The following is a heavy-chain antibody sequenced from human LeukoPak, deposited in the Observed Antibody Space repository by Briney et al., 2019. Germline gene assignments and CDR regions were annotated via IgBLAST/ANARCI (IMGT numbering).Heavy chain of an antibody. CDR3: ARNHRVHYFDY. CDR1: GFTFSSYA. J-gene: IGHJ4*02. CDR2: ISYDGSNK. V-gene: IGHV3-30*04. Sequence: GGPLRLSCAASGFTFSSYAMHWVRQAPGKGLEWVAVISYDGSNKYYADSVKGRFTISRDNSKNTLYLQMNSLRVEDTAVYYCARNHRVHYFDYWGQGTLATVSS. D-gene: IGHD1-14*01.